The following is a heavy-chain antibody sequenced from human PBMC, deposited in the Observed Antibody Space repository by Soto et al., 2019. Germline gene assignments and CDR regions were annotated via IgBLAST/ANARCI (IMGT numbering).Heavy chain of an antibody. D-gene: IGHD4-17*01. V-gene: IGHV4-31*03. CDR1: GGSISSGGYY. CDR2: IYYSGST. Sequence: QVQLQESGPGLVKPSQTLSLTCTVSGGSISSGGYYWSWIRQHPGKGLEWIGYIYYSGSTYYNPSLKSRVTISVDTSKNQFSLKLSSVTAPDTAVYYCASTKDYYGDSYFFDYWGQGTLVTVSS. CDR3: ASTKDYYGDSYFFDY. J-gene: IGHJ4*02.